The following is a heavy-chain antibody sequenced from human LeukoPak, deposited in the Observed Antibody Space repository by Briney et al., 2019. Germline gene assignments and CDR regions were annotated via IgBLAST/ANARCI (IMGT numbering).Heavy chain of an antibody. CDR1: GGSISSGDYY. V-gene: IGHV4-30-4*01. CDR2: IYYSGST. J-gene: IGHJ3*02. CDR3: ARDFEARYGAFDI. Sequence: PSETLSLTCTVSGGSISSGDYYWSWIRQPPGKGLEWIGYIYYSGSTYYNPSLKSRVTISVDTSKNQFSLKLSSVTAADTAVYYCARDFEARYGAFDIWAKGQWSPSLQ. D-gene: IGHD3-9*01.